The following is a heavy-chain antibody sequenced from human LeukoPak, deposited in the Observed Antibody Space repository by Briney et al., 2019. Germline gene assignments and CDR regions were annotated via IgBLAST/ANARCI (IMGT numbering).Heavy chain of an antibody. CDR2: IYYSGST. CDR1: GGSISSGGYY. V-gene: IGHV4-31*03. J-gene: IGHJ4*02. D-gene: IGHD3-9*01. CDR3: ARAALGGRYFDWFLFGYFDY. Sequence: SQTLSLTCTVSGGSISSGGYYWSWIRQHPGKGLEWIGYIYYSGSTYYNPSLKSRVTISVDTSKNQFSLKLSSVTAADTAVYYCARAALGGRYFDWFLFGYFDYWGQGTLVTVS.